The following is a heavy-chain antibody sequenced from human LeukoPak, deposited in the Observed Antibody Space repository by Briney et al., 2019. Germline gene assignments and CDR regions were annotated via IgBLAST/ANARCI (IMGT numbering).Heavy chain of an antibody. CDR2: IYYSGST. CDR1: GDSIIGFY. Sequence: SETLSLTCSVSGDSIIGFYWSWIRQPPGKGLEWIGFIYYSGSTIYNPSLKSRVAISIDTSKNQFSLTLTSVTAADTAVYYCARDRKGGSSTVHWLDPWGQGTLVTVSS. J-gene: IGHJ5*02. CDR3: ARDRKGGSSTVHWLDP. D-gene: IGHD6-13*01. V-gene: IGHV4-59*01.